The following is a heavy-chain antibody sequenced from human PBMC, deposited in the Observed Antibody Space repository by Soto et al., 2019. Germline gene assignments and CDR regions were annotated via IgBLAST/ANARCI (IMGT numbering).Heavy chain of an antibody. Sequence: QVQLVESGGGVVQPGRSLRLSCAASGFTFSSYGMHWVRQAPGKGLEWVAVISYDGSNKYYADSVKGRFTISRDNSKNTLYLQMNSLRAEETAVYYCAKDSSGWYGALDYWGQGTLVTVSS. CDR3: AKDSSGWYGALDY. J-gene: IGHJ4*02. CDR2: ISYDGSNK. V-gene: IGHV3-30*18. CDR1: GFTFSSYG. D-gene: IGHD6-19*01.